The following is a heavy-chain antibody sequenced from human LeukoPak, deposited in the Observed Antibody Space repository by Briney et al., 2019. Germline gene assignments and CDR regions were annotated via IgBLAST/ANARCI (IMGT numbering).Heavy chain of an antibody. V-gene: IGHV3-23*01. J-gene: IGHJ5*02. Sequence: GGSLRLSCAASGFTFTNYAMSWVRQVPAKGLEWVSAISGIGNNKYYADSVKGRFTISRDNSNNKLYLQMKSLRAADAAVYYCARWGQWLENWFDPWGQGTLVTVSS. CDR1: GFTFTNYA. CDR2: ISGIGNNK. D-gene: IGHD6-19*01. CDR3: ARWGQWLENWFDP.